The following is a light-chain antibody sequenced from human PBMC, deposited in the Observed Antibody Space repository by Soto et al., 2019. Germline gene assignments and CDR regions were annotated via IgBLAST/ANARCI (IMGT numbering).Light chain of an antibody. V-gene: IGKV1-5*03. CDR3: QQYNSYRRT. J-gene: IGKJ1*01. CDR1: QSMSSW. Sequence: DIQMTQSPSTLSASVGDRVTITCRASQSMSSWLAWYQQKPGKAPKLLIYKASSLESGVPSRFSGSGSGTEFTLTISSLQPDDFATYYCQQYNSYRRTFGQGTNVEIK. CDR2: KAS.